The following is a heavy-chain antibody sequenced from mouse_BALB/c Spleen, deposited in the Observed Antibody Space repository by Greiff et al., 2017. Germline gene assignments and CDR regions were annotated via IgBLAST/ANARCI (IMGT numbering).Heavy chain of an antibody. D-gene: IGHD1-1*01. CDR1: GFTFSSFG. CDR2: ISSGSSTI. CDR3: ARFTTVPYYAMDY. V-gene: IGHV5-17*02. J-gene: IGHJ4*01. Sequence: EVMLVESGGGLVQPGGSRKLSCAASGFTFSSFGMHWVRQAPEKGLEWVAYISSGSSTIFYADTVKGRFTISRDNPKNTLFLQMTSLRSEDTAMYYCARFTTVPYYAMDYWGQGTSVTVSS.